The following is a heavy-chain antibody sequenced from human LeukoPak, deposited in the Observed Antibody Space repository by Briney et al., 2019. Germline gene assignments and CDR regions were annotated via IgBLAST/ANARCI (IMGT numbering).Heavy chain of an antibody. CDR2: IYPGDSDT. V-gene: IGHV5-51*01. D-gene: IGHD3-22*01. CDR3: ARHARPGYYDSSGPGDFQH. CDR1: GYSFTSYW. J-gene: IGHJ1*01. Sequence: GESLKISCKGSGYSFTSYWIGWVRQMPGKGLERMGIIYPGDSDTRYSPSFQGQVTISADKSISTAYLQWSSLKASDTAMYYCARHARPGYYDSSGPGDFQHWGQGTLVTVSS.